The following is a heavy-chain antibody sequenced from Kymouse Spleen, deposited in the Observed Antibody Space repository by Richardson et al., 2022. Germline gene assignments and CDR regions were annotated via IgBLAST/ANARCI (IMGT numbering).Heavy chain of an antibody. CDR1: GYSFTSYW. Sequence: EVQLVQSGAEVKKPGESLKISCKGSGYSFTSYWIGWVRQMPGKGLEWMGIIYPGDSDTRYSPSFQGQVTISADKSISTAYLQWSSLKASDTAMYYCARQEDIVLMVYAKDAFDIWGQGTMVTVSS. J-gene: IGHJ3*02. D-gene: IGHD2-8*01. CDR2: IYPGDSDT. V-gene: IGHV5-51*01. CDR3: ARQEDIVLMVYAKDAFDI.